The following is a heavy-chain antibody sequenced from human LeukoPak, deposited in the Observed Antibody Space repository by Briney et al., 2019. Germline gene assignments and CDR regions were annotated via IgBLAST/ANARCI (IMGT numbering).Heavy chain of an antibody. CDR1: GFTFSSYA. V-gene: IGHV3-64*01. J-gene: IGHJ2*01. CDR2: ISSNGGST. D-gene: IGHD7-27*01. CDR3: ARAPEIEGPGDWYFDL. Sequence: GGSLRLSCAASGFTFSSYAMHWVRQAPGKGLEYVSAISSNGGSTYYANSVKGRFTISRDNSRNTLYLQMGRLRAEDMAVYYCARAPEIEGPGDWYFDLWGRGTLVTVSS.